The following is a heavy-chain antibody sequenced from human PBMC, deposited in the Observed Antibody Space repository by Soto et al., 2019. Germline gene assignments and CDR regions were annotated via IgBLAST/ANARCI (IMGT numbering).Heavy chain of an antibody. CDR2: THYSGST. J-gene: IGHJ4*02. D-gene: IGHD4-17*01. Sequence: SETLSLTCTVSGASISNYYWTWIRQPPGKGLEWIGYTHYSGSTDYNSYLKSRVTISVDMSKNQVSLKLTSVTAADTAVYYCARDNGDYDYDYWGQGTLVTVSS. V-gene: IGHV4-59*01. CDR3: ARDNGDYDYDY. CDR1: GASISNYY.